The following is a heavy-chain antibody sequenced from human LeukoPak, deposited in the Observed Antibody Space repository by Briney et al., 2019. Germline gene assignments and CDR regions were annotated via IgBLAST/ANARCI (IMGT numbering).Heavy chain of an antibody. V-gene: IGHV3-30*18. J-gene: IGHJ6*02. D-gene: IGHD3-3*01. CDR3: AKDRDFWSGYGMDV. CDR1: GFTVSSNY. CDR2: ISYDGSNK. Sequence: GGSLRLSCAASGFTVSSNYMSWVRQAPGKGLEWVAVISYDGSNKYYADSVKGRFTISRDNSKNTLYLQMNSLRAEDTAVYYCAKDRDFWSGYGMDVWGQGTTVTVSS.